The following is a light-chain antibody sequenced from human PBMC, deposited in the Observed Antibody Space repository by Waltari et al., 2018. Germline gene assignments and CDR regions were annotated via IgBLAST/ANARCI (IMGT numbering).Light chain of an antibody. Sequence: QSVLTQPPSVSAAPRERVTISCSGSNSNIGNNAVNWYQQLPGKAPKVLKNYDAFVPSGVSYRFSASKSGTSASLAISGLQSEDEAVYHCAAWDDSLSRWVFGGGTKLTVL. V-gene: IGLV1-36*01. J-gene: IGLJ3*02. CDR2: YDA. CDR1: NSNIGNNA. CDR3: AAWDDSLSRWV.